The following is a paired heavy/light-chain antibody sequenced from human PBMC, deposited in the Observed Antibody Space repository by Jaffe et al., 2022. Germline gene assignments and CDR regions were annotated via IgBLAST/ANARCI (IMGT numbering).Light chain of an antibody. V-gene: IGKV1-13*02. CDR1: QGISSA. CDR3: QQFNSYPYT. J-gene: IGKJ2*01. Sequence: AIQLTQSPSSLSASVGDRVTITCRASQGISSALAWYQQKPGKAPKLLIYDASSLESGVPSRFSGSGSGTDFTLTISSLQPEDFATYYCQQFNSYPYTFGQGTKLEIK. CDR2: DAS.
Heavy chain of an antibody. D-gene: IGHD6-13*01. Sequence: QVQLVQSGAEVKKPGASVKVSCKASGYTFTSYGISWVRQAPGQGLEWMGWISAYNGNTNYAQKLQGRVTMTTDTSTSTAYMELRSLRSDDTAVYYCARTRIRYSSSWGRAEYFQHWGQGTLVTVSS. V-gene: IGHV1-18*01. J-gene: IGHJ1*01. CDR3: ARTRIRYSSSWGRAEYFQH. CDR1: GYTFTSYG. CDR2: ISAYNGNT.